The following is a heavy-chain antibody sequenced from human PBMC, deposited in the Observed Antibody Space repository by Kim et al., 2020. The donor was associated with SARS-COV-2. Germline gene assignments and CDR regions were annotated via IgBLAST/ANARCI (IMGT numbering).Heavy chain of an antibody. V-gene: IGHV7-4-1*02. D-gene: IGHD3-10*01. Sequence: KGFTGRFVFSLDTSVSTAYLQISSLQAEDTAVYYCARDITMVRGVMNYWGQGTLVTVSS. CDR3: ARDITMVRGVMNY. J-gene: IGHJ4*02.